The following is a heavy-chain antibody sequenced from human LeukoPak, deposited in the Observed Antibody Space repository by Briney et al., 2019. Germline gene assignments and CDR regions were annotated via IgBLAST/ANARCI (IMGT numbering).Heavy chain of an antibody. J-gene: IGHJ4*02. V-gene: IGHV4-34*01. CDR3: ARDFYSRIDY. CDR1: GGSFSGYY. Sequence: SETLSLTCAVYGGSFSGYYWSWIRQPPGKGLEWIGEINHSGSTNYNPSLKSRVTISVDTSKSQFSLKLSSVTAADTAVYYCARDFYSRIDYWGQGTLVTVSS. D-gene: IGHD6-13*01. CDR2: INHSGST.